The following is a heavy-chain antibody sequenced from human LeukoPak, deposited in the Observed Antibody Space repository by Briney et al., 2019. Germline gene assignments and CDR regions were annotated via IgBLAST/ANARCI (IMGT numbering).Heavy chain of an antibody. Sequence: SETLSLTCAVYGGSFSGYYWSWIRQPPGKGLXXXXXXXXXXXXXXXXXXXSRVTISVDTSKNQFSLKLSSVTAADTAVYYCARGRVEPDIVVVPAAMGAAMRVPANPHFDYWGQGTLVTVSS. CDR3: ARGRVEPDIVVVPAAMGAAMRVPANPHFDY. D-gene: IGHD2-2*01. V-gene: IGHV4-34*01. CDR2: XXXXXXX. J-gene: IGHJ4*02. CDR1: GGSFSGYY.